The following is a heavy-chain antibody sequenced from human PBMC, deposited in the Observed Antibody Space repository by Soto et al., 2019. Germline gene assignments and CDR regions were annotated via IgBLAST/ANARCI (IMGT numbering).Heavy chain of an antibody. Sequence: QLQMQESGPGLVKPSETLSLTCTVSGGSISSTSYHWGWIRQPPGKGLEWIGSIYYSGSTYYNSSLKSRVTISLDTSKNQFSLTLSSVTAADTAVYYCARRYGGGSGSRYSYYLDYWGQGTLVIVSS. CDR3: ARRYGGGSGSRYSYYLDY. CDR2: IYYSGST. CDR1: GGSISSTSYH. D-gene: IGHD3-10*01. J-gene: IGHJ4*02. V-gene: IGHV4-39*01.